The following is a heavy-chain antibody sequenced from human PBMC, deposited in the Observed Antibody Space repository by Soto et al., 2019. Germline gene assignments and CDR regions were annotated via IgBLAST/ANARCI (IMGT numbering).Heavy chain of an antibody. V-gene: IGHV1-2*04. J-gene: IGHJ4*02. CDR2: INPKSGGT. D-gene: IGHD3-3*01. Sequence: ASVKVSCKASGYSFTDYHIHWVRQAPGQGLEWLGRINPKSGGTSTAQKFQGWVTMTTDTSISTASMELTSLRPDDSAVYYCVKSRGGANYDFFDWGQGTQVTVSS. CDR3: VKSRGGANYDFFD. CDR1: GYSFTDYH.